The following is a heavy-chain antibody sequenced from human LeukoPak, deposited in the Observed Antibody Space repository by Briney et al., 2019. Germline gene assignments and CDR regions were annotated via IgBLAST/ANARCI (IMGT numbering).Heavy chain of an antibody. Sequence: VASVEVSCKVSGYTLTELSMHWVRQAPGKGLEWMGGFDPEDGETIYAQKFQGRVTMTEDTSTNTAYMELRSLRSDDTAVYYCARDITMVRGAPFDYWGQGTLVTVSS. D-gene: IGHD3-10*01. CDR2: FDPEDGET. J-gene: IGHJ4*02. CDR3: ARDITMVRGAPFDY. V-gene: IGHV1-24*01. CDR1: GYTLTELS.